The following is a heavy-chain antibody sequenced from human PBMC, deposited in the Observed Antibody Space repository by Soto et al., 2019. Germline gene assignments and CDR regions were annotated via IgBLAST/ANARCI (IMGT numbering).Heavy chain of an antibody. V-gene: IGHV4-34*01. CDR3: ARGLQPPYYSSGYYYDY. CDR2: INHSGST. Sequence: SETLSLTCAVYGGAFSGYYCILIRHAPCKGLEWIVEINHSGSTNYNPSLKSRVTISVDTSKNQFSLKLSSVTAADTAVYYCARGLQPPYYSSGYYYDYWGQGTLVTVSS. D-gene: IGHD3-22*01. CDR1: GGAFSGYY. J-gene: IGHJ4*02.